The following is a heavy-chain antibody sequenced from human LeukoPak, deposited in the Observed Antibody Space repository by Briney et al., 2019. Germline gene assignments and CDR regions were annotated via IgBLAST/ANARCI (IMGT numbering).Heavy chain of an antibody. CDR2: IKEDGTEK. J-gene: IGHJ4*02. CDR1: GFTFSAYW. D-gene: IGHD2-8*01. Sequence: GGSLRLSCAASGFTFSAYWMTWVRQAPGKGLEWVANIKEDGTEKNYVDSVKGRFTISRDNVKKSLYLEMNSLRVEDTAVYYCARGKWSDYWGQGTQVTVSS. V-gene: IGHV3-7*01. CDR3: ARGKWSDY.